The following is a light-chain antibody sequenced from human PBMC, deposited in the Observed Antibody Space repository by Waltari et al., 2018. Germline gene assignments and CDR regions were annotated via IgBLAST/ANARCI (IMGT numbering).Light chain of an antibody. CDR3: SSYAGYDNYV. CDR2: EVD. V-gene: IGLV2-8*01. CDR1: DRDVGAYNS. J-gene: IGLJ1*01. Sequence: QSALTQPPSAPGSPGQSVTIHCTGTDRDVGAYNSVSRYQQLPGKAPNLLIYEVDKRPSGVPDRFSGSKSGNTASLTVSGLQADDEGDYHCSSYAGYDNYVFGTATTVTVL.